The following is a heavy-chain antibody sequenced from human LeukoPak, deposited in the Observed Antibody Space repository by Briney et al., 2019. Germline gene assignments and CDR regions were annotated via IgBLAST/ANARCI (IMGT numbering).Heavy chain of an antibody. Sequence: GASVKVSCKASGGTFSSYAISWVRQAPGQGLEWMGRIIPILGIANYAQKFQGRVTITADKSTSTAYMELSSLRSEDTAVYYCARAGYCSGGSCFDRFDYWGQGTLVTVSS. CDR3: ARAGYCSGGSCFDRFDY. V-gene: IGHV1-69*04. CDR1: GGTFSSYA. D-gene: IGHD2-15*01. CDR2: IIPILGIA. J-gene: IGHJ4*02.